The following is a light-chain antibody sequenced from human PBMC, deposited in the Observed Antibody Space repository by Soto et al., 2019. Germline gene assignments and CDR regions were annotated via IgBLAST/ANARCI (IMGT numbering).Light chain of an antibody. J-gene: IGKJ4*01. Sequence: EIVMTQSPATLSVSPGERATLSCRASQTFRNNLAWYQQKPGQAPRLLFYGASTRAADIPARFSGSGSGTEFTLTISSLQSEDFAVYYCPQYDVWPLTFGGGTKVEI. V-gene: IGKV3-15*01. CDR2: GAS. CDR3: PQYDVWPLT. CDR1: QTFRNN.